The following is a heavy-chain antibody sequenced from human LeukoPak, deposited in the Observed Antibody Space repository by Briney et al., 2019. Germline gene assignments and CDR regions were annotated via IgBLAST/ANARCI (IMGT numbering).Heavy chain of an antibody. J-gene: IGHJ4*02. D-gene: IGHD4-23*01. CDR1: GHTSTKFA. V-gene: IGHV1-18*01. CDR3: ARGGDYGGAPFDV. CDR2: VSIYNGNT. Sequence: ASVKVSCKASGHTSTKFAISWVRQAPGQGLEFVGWVSIYNGNTFYTPTLRGRVILTTGRSTDTAFLEMRDLKSDNTAVYFCARGGDYGGAPFDVWGPGTPVIVSS.